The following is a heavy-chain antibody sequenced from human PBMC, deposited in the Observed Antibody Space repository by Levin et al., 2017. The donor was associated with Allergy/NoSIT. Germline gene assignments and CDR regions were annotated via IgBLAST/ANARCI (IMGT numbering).Heavy chain of an antibody. CDR2: ISGSGGST. V-gene: IGHV3-23*01. D-gene: IGHD6-19*01. J-gene: IGHJ4*02. Sequence: GGSLRLSCAASGFTFSSYAMSWVRQAPGKGLEWVSAISGSGGSTYYADSVKGRFTISRDNSKNTLYLQMNSLRAEDTAVYYCAKDLRGAVAGTVVFDYWGQGTLVTVSS. CDR1: GFTFSSYA. CDR3: AKDLRGAVAGTVVFDY.